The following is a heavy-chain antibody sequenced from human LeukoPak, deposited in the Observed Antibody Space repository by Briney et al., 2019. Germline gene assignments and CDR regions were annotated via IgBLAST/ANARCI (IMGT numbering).Heavy chain of an antibody. CDR1: GFTFSSYG. Sequence: GGSLRLSCAASGFTFSSYGMNWVRQAPGKGLEWVSSISSSSSYIYYADSVKGRFTISRDNAKNSLYLQMNSLRAEDTAVYYCARGGGFCSGGSCYPPLDYWGQGTLVTVSS. J-gene: IGHJ4*02. CDR2: ISSSSSYI. D-gene: IGHD2-15*01. CDR3: ARGGGFCSGGSCYPPLDY. V-gene: IGHV3-21*01.